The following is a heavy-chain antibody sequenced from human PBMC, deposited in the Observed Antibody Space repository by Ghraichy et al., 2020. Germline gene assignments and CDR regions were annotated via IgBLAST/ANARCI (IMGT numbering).Heavy chain of an antibody. CDR2: IYWDDDK. CDR1: GFSLSTSGVG. V-gene: IGHV2-5*02. J-gene: IGHJ3*02. CDR3: AHESAIVLYGSDPRGAFDI. Sequence: SGPTLVKPTQTLTLTCTFSGFSLSTSGVGVGWIRQPPGKALEWLALIYWDDDKRYSPSLKSRLTITKDTSKNQVVLTMTNMDPVDTATYYCAHESAIVLYGSDPRGAFDIWGQGTMVTVSS. D-gene: IGHD3-10*01.